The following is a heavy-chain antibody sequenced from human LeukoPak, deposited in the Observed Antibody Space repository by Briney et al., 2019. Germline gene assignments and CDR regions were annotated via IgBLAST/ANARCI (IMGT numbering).Heavy chain of an antibody. CDR1: GFTFSDYY. Sequence: GGSLRLSCAASGFTFSDYYMSWIRQAPGEGLEWVSYISSSGSTIYYADSVKGRFTISRDNAKNSLYLQMNSLRAEDTAVYYCVREVVVPAAIRAYYYYYGMDVWGQGTTVTVSS. CDR3: VREVVVPAAIRAYYYYYGMDV. J-gene: IGHJ6*02. CDR2: ISSSGSTI. V-gene: IGHV3-11*01. D-gene: IGHD2-2*02.